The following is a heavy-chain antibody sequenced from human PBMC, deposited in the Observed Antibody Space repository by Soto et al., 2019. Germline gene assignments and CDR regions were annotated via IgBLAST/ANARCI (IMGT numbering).Heavy chain of an antibody. CDR2: INTGNGNT. D-gene: IGHD5-18*01. CDR1: GYTFTLYT. Sequence: QVQIVQSGAEVKKPGASVKVSCKTSGYTFTLYTIHWVRQAPGQRLEWMGWINTGNGNTKYSQRFQGRVNMRRAPSRSTAYMELSSLTSEDTAVYYCAKLGGGYIFGPYLDYWGQGTLVTVSS. V-gene: IGHV1-3*04. J-gene: IGHJ4*02. CDR3: AKLGGGYIFGPYLDY.